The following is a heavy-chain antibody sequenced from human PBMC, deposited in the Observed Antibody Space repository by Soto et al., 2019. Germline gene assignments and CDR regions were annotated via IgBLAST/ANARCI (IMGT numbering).Heavy chain of an antibody. J-gene: IGHJ6*02. Sequence: GESLKISCKGSGYSFTSYWISWVRQMPGKGLEWMGRIDPSDSYTNYSPSFQGHATISADKSISTAYLQWSSLKASDTAMYYCARGSAGTTSNYYYGMDVWGQGTTVTVSS. CDR1: GYSFTSYW. D-gene: IGHD6-13*01. V-gene: IGHV5-10-1*01. CDR3: ARGSAGTTSNYYYGMDV. CDR2: IDPSDSYT.